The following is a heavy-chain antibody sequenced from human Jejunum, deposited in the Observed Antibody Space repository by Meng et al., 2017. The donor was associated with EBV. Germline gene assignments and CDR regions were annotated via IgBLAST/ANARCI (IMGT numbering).Heavy chain of an antibody. CDR1: GFTFSVCL. J-gene: IGHJ4*02. CDR2: INGDGSRT. Sequence: LGGSGGGLIQPGGFLRLSWAASGFTFSVCLMYWVRQVPGKGLVWISRINGDGSRTTYADSVKDRFTIYRDNAKNTLYLQMNSLRAEDTAVYYCAKDRNYYIDYWGQGTLVTVSS. V-gene: IGHV3-74*01. CDR3: AKDRNYYIDY.